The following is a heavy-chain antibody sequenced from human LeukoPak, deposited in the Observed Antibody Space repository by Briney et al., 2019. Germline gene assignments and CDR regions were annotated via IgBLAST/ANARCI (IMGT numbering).Heavy chain of an antibody. CDR2: ITSTSNTI. Sequence: GGSLRLSCAASGFIFSTYEMNWVRQAPGKGLEWVSYITSTSNTIYYADSVKGRFTISRDNAKNSLYLQMSSLGVEDTAVYYCTRDKSVTGVGPFDYWGQGTLVTVSS. CDR1: GFIFSTYE. V-gene: IGHV3-48*03. J-gene: IGHJ4*02. D-gene: IGHD6-19*01. CDR3: TRDKSVTGVGPFDY.